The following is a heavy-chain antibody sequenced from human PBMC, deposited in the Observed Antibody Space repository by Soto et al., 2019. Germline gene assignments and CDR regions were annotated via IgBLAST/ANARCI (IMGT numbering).Heavy chain of an antibody. Sequence: SETLSLTCTVSGGSISSYYWNWIRQSPGKGLEWIASLDYSGTTNYNPSLKSRITTSVDPSKKQFSLKMRSVTAADTAVYYCARDSFPPYSSSSKGFDYWGQGSLVTVSS. D-gene: IGHD6-6*01. J-gene: IGHJ4*02. V-gene: IGHV4-59*01. CDR2: LDYSGTT. CDR1: GGSISSYY. CDR3: ARDSFPPYSSSSKGFDY.